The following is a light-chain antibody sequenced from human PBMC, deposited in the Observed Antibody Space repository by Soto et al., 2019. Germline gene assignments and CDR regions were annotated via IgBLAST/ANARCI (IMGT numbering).Light chain of an antibody. V-gene: IGKV2-28*01. CDR1: QRLLHSNGNNF. Sequence: EIVMRQSPAARTVTPGEPASISCRSSQRLLHSNGNNFLDWYLQKPGQSPQLLIYLGFNRASGVPDRVSGSGAGADFTLRISRVEAEDVGVYYCMQALQTPYTFGQGTKVDIK. CDR3: MQALQTPYT. J-gene: IGKJ2*01. CDR2: LGF.